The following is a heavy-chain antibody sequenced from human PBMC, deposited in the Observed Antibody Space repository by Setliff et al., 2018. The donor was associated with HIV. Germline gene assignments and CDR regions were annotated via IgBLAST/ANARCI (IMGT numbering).Heavy chain of an antibody. V-gene: IGHV3-15*01. CDR1: GFTFSNAW. Sequence: GGSLRLSCAASGFTFSNAWMSWVRQAPGKGLEWVGRIKIKIDGGTTDYAAPVKGRFTISRDDSKNMLYVQMNSLKTEDTAVYYCSTVKWNDDYYYYGMDVWGQGTTVTSP. CDR2: IKIKIDGGTT. D-gene: IGHD1-20*01. CDR3: STVKWNDDYYYYGMDV. J-gene: IGHJ6*02.